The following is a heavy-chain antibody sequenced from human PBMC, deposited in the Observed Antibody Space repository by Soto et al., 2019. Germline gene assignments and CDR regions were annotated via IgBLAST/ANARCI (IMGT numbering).Heavy chain of an antibody. D-gene: IGHD6-13*01. CDR1: GYSFSSHA. V-gene: IGHV1-69*06. J-gene: IGHJ4*02. CDR2: IIPVFGTP. CDR3: ARGGALSTSWYWGDGLDS. Sequence: QVQLEQSGSEVQKSGSSVKVSCKASGYSFSSHAITWVRQAPGQGLEWMGGIIPVFGTPTYAQKFQGRLTISADKSTNTSSLELRSLRSEDTAGYYCARGGALSTSWYWGDGLDSWGQGTQVTVSS.